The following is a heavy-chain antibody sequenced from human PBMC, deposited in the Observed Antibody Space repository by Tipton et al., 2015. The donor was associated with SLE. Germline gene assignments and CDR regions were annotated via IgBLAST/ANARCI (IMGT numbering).Heavy chain of an antibody. CDR1: GGSISSGSFY. CDR3: ARVWLNNAFDI. Sequence: TLSLTCTVSGGSISSGSFYWNWIRQTAGKGLEWIGRIYTSGATDDNPSLKSRVTMSVDMSKNQIFLKMTSVTAADSAVYFCARVWLNNAFDIWGQGTRVTVSS. CDR2: IYTSGAT. D-gene: IGHD2/OR15-2a*01. J-gene: IGHJ3*02. V-gene: IGHV4-61*02.